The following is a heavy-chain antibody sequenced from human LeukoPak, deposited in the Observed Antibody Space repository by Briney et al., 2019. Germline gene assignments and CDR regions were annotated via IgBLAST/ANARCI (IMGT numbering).Heavy chain of an antibody. CDR3: AKPPPSTIVQRGRGYPFDY. CDR1: GFTFDDYA. CDR2: VSWNRGSI. V-gene: IGHV3-9*01. Sequence: SLRLSCAASGFTFDDYAMHWGRHAPGKGLEWGSGVSWNRGSIGYAHSVKGRFPISRANAKNSLYMQMNSRRPEDTALYSSAKPPPSTIVQRGRGYPFDYWGHGTLVTVSS. J-gene: IGHJ4*01. D-gene: IGHD5/OR15-5a*01.